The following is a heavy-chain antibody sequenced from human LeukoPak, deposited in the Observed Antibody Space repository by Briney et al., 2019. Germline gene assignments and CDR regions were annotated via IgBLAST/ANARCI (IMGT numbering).Heavy chain of an antibody. J-gene: IGHJ4*02. Sequence: GGSLRLSCAASGFTSSSYSMNWVRQAPGKGLEWVSSISSSSSYIYYADSVKGRFTISRDNAKNSLYLQMNSLRAEDTAVYYCARDFTSAYTIDYWGQGTLVTVSS. V-gene: IGHV3-21*01. CDR2: ISSSSSYI. D-gene: IGHD2-2*02. CDR3: ARDFTSAYTIDY. CDR1: GFTSSSYS.